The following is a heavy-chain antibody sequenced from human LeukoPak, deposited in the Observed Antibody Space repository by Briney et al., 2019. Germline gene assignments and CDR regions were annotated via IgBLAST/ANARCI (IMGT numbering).Heavy chain of an antibody. CDR1: GFTFSSYG. D-gene: IGHD3-3*01. Sequence: GGSLRLSCAASGFTFSSYGMHWVRRAPGKGLEWVSATSSSDAGKYYADSVRGRFTISRDNSRNTMYLQMNSLRVEDAAVYYCAKNGQDFWSGYLYYFDYWGQGTLVTVSS. V-gene: IGHV3-23*01. J-gene: IGHJ4*02. CDR2: TSSSDAGK. CDR3: AKNGQDFWSGYLYYFDY.